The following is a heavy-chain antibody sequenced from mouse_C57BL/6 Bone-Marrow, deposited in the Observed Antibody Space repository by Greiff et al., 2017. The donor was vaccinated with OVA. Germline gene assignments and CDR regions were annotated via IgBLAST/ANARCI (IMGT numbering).Heavy chain of an antibody. J-gene: IGHJ4*01. CDR3: ARGDGYYVGSYAMDY. CDR2: INPGSGGT. Sequence: QVQLQQSGAELVRPGTSVKVSCKASGYAFTNYLIEWVKQRPGQGLEWIGVINPGSGGTNYNEKFKGKATLTADKSSSTAYMQLSSLTSEDSAVYFCARGDGYYVGSYAMDYWGQGTSVTVSS. V-gene: IGHV1-54*01. D-gene: IGHD2-3*01. CDR1: GYAFTNYL.